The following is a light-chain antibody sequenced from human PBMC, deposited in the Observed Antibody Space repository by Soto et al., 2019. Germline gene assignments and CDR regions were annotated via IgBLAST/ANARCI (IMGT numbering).Light chain of an antibody. CDR2: GAS. Sequence: EIVMTQSPATLSASAGERATLSCRASQSVGANLAWYQQKPGQAPRILIYGASTRAAGISPRFSGGGSGTEFTLPISSRQSEDFVVYYCQQYNYCPRTFGQGTKVGVK. CDR1: QSVGAN. J-gene: IGKJ1*01. V-gene: IGKV3-15*01. CDR3: QQYNYCPRT.